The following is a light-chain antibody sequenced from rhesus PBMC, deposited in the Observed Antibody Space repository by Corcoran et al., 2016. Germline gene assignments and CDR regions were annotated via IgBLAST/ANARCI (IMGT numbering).Light chain of an antibody. J-gene: IGKJ4*01. V-gene: IGKV1-74*01. Sequence: DIQMTQSPSPLSASVGDRVTNTCRARENVNNYLNWYQQKPGKALKLLNSKASSLKSGVPSRFSGSGSGTGYTFPISSLQPEDVATYCCQHGYGAPLTFGGGTKVEIK. CDR2: KAS. CDR3: QHGYGAPLT. CDR1: ENVNNY.